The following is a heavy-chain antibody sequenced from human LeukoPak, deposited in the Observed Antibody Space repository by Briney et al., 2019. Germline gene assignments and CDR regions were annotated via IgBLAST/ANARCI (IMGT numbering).Heavy chain of an antibody. J-gene: IGHJ4*02. D-gene: IGHD5-24*01. Sequence: GGSLRLSCAASGFTFSRYAMHWVPPAPGKRLEWVAVISYDGSNKYYADSVKGRFTISRDNSKNTLCLQMNSLRAEDTAVYYCAKDQRWLQEVWGQGTLVTVSS. CDR2: ISYDGSNK. V-gene: IGHV3-30-3*01. CDR1: GFTFSRYA. CDR3: AKDQRWLQEV.